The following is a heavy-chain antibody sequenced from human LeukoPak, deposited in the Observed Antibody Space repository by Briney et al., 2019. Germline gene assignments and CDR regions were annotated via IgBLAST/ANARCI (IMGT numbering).Heavy chain of an antibody. D-gene: IGHD3-3*01. Sequence: SETLSLTCTVSGGSVSTLDYYWSWIRQPPGKGLEWIGYIYYSGSTNYNPSLKSRVTISVDTSKNQFSLKLSSVTAADTAVYYCARSRGYDFWSGYYTDYFDYWGQGTLVTVSS. CDR1: GGSVSTLDYY. V-gene: IGHV4-61*08. CDR2: IYYSGST. J-gene: IGHJ4*02. CDR3: ARSRGYDFWSGYYTDYFDY.